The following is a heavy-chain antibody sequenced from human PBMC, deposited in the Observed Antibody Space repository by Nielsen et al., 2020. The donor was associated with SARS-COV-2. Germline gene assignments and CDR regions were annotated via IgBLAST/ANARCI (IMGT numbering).Heavy chain of an antibody. CDR2: IDFSGST. V-gene: IGHV4-39*01. CDR1: GDSISSSSNY. CDR3: ARHFGGSGGWFADY. Sequence: SETLSLTCTVSGDSISSSSNYWGWIRQPPGKGLECIGSIDFSGSTYYNPSLKSRVTISVDTSKNQFSLKLSSVTAADTAVYYCARHFGGSGGWFADYWGQGTLVTVSS. J-gene: IGHJ4*02. D-gene: IGHD6-19*01.